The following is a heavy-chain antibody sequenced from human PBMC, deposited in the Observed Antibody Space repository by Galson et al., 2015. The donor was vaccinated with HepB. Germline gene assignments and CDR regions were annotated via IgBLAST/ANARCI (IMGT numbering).Heavy chain of an antibody. Sequence: SETLSLTCTVSGGSISTTGYYWGWIRQIPGKGLEWIGSVSYSGSPYHNPPLKGRVTTSVDTSKNQFSLKLSSVTAADTAVYYCASDSDILTGWNWFDPWGQGTLVTVSS. CDR2: VSYSGSP. V-gene: IGHV4-39*01. D-gene: IGHD3-9*01. J-gene: IGHJ5*02. CDR3: ASDSDILTGWNWFDP. CDR1: GGSISTTGYY.